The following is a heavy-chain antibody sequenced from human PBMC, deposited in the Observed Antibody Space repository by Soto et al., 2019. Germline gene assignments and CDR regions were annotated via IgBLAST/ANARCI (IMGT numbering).Heavy chain of an antibody. D-gene: IGHD3-3*01. CDR2: IYYSGST. CDR1: GGSIDSYY. Sequence: QVQLQESGPGLVKPSETLSLTCSVSGGSIDSYYWSWIRQPPGKGLEWIGYIYYSGSTNYNPSLKSRVTISVATSKNQFSLKLSSVTAADTAVYYCARGGWRQIDYWGQGTLVTVSS. J-gene: IGHJ4*02. V-gene: IGHV4-59*08. CDR3: ARGGWRQIDY.